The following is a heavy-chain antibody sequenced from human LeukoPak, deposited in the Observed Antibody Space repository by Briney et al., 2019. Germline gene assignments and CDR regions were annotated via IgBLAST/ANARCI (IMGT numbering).Heavy chain of an antibody. D-gene: IGHD3-22*01. CDR1: VYTFTGYY. Sequence: ASVKVSCTASVYTFTGYYMHCVRQTPGQGLEWMGWINPNSGGTNYAQKFQGRVTMTRDTSISTAYMELSRLRSDDTAVYYCARVQSAYYYDSSGEFDYWGQGTLVTVSS. J-gene: IGHJ4*02. CDR3: ARVQSAYYYDSSGEFDY. CDR2: INPNSGGT. V-gene: IGHV1-2*02.